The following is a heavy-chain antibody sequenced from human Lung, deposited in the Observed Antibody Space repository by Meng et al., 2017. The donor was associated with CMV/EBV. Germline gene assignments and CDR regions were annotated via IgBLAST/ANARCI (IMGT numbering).Heavy chain of an antibody. V-gene: IGHV4-61*01. CDR2: IYYSGST. CDR3: ARDLDIGYGMDV. D-gene: IGHD2-15*01. Sequence: SXTXSLXCTVSGGSVSSGSYYWSWIRQPPGKGLEWIGYIYYSGSTNYNPSLKSRVTISVDTSKNQFSLKLSSVTAADTAVYYCARDLDIGYGMDVWGQGTXVTVSS. J-gene: IGHJ6*02. CDR1: GGSVSSGSYY.